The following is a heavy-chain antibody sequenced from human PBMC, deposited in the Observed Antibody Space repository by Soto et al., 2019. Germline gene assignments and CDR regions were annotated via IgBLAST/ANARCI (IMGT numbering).Heavy chain of an antibody. D-gene: IGHD2-2*01. CDR1: GGSVSGYY. J-gene: IGHJ4*02. V-gene: IGHV4-34*01. CDR3: ARVGYCSSTRCPSY. Sequence: SGRLSLTCAVYGGSVSGYYGGGIRKPPGKGLEWIGEINHSGSTNYNPSLKSRVTISVDTSKNQFSLKLSSVTAADTAVYYCARVGYCSSTRCPSYWGQGPLLTVSS. CDR2: INHSGST.